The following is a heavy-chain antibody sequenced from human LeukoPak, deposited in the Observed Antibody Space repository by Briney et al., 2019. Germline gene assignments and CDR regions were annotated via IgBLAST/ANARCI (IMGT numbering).Heavy chain of an antibody. CDR2: IWYDGSNK. Sequence: GGSLRLSCAASGFTFSSYAMHWVRQAPGKGLEWVAVIWYDGSNKYYADSVKGRFTISRDNSKNTLYLQMNSLRAEDTAVYYCARDLQDIVVVPAAISQAFDIWGQGTMVTVSS. CDR3: ARDLQDIVVVPAAISQAFDI. D-gene: IGHD2-2*02. J-gene: IGHJ3*02. V-gene: IGHV3-33*08. CDR1: GFTFSSYA.